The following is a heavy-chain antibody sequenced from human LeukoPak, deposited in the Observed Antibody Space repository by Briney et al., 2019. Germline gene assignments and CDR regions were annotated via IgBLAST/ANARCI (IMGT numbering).Heavy chain of an antibody. CDR3: ARDYLVGAPLDS. CDR2: IYISGST. V-gene: IGHV4-61*02. CDR1: GDAISRGNLY. Sequence: SETLSLTCTVSGDAISRGNLYWSWIRQPAGKGLEWIGRIYISGSTNYNPSLKSRVSISIDKTNNQFSLKLRSVTAADTAVYYCARDYLVGAPLDSWGQGTLVTVSS. D-gene: IGHD1-26*01. J-gene: IGHJ4*02.